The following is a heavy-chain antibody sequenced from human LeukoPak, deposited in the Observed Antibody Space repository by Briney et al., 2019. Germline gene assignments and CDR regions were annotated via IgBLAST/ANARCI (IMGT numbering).Heavy chain of an antibody. CDR1: GFTFSSYA. D-gene: IGHD2-21*01. CDR2: ISSSSSYI. J-gene: IGHJ4*02. V-gene: IGHV3-21*01. Sequence: GGSLRLSCAASGFTFSSYAMSWVRQAPGKGLEWVSSISSSSSYIYYADSVKGRFTISRDNAKNSLYLQMNSLRAEDTAVYYCARDPWGYCGGDCYVPLGYWGQGTLVTVSS. CDR3: ARDPWGYCGGDCYVPLGY.